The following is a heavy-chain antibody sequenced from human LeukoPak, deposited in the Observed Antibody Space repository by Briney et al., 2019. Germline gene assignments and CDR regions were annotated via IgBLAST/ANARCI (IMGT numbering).Heavy chain of an antibody. D-gene: IGHD5-24*01. CDR1: GFTFSSYS. CDR3: AKGRNGYNYGAFDI. V-gene: IGHV3-23*01. Sequence: GGSLRLSCAASGFTFSSYSMNWVRQAPGKGLEWVSAISGSGGSTYYADSVKGRFTISRDNSKNTLYLQMNSLRAEDTAVYYCAKGRNGYNYGAFDIWGQGTMVTVSS. CDR2: ISGSGGST. J-gene: IGHJ3*02.